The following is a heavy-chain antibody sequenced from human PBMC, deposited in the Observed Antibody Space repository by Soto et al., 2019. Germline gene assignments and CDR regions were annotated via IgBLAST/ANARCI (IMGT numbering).Heavy chain of an antibody. CDR3: ARDRGPSSGYYPYWFDP. Sequence: ASVKVSCKASGGTFSSYAIRWVRQAPGQGLEWMGEIIPIFGTANYVQKFQGRVTITADESTSTAYMELSSLRSEDTAVYYCARDRGPSSGYYPYWFDPWGQGTLVTV. D-gene: IGHD3-22*01. V-gene: IGHV1-69*13. CDR1: GGTFSSYA. J-gene: IGHJ5*02. CDR2: IIPIFGTA.